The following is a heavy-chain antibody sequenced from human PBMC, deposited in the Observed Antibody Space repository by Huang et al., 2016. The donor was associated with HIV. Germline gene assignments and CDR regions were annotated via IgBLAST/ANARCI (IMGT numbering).Heavy chain of an antibody. V-gene: IGHV2-5*02. Sequence: QITLKESGPTLVKPTQTLTLTCTFSGFSLSTYGVGVGWIRQPPGKALEWLALIYWDDDKRYRPALRRRLTSSKDTSKTQVVLTMTNLDPVDTATYYCAHSKVGTSSFDYWGQGILVIVSS. J-gene: IGHJ4*02. CDR2: IYWDDDK. CDR3: AHSKVGTSSFDY. CDR1: GFSLSTYGVG. D-gene: IGHD1-26*01.